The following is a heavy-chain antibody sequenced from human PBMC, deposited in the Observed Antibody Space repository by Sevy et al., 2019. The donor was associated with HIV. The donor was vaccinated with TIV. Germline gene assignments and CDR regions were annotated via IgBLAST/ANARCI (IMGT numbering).Heavy chain of an antibody. CDR3: AREALTAYYDYVWGSYRPDAFDI. CDR1: GFTFSSYW. Sequence: GGSLRLSCAASGFTFSSYWMSWVRQAPGKGLEWVANIKQEGSEKYYVDSVKGRFTISSDNAKNSLYLQMNSLRAEDTAVYYCAREALTAYYDYVWGSYRPDAFDIWGQGTMVTVSS. J-gene: IGHJ3*02. D-gene: IGHD3-16*02. V-gene: IGHV3-7*01. CDR2: IKQEGSEK.